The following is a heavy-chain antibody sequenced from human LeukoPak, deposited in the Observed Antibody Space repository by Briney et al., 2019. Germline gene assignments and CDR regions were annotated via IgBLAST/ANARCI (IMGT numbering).Heavy chain of an antibody. CDR2: INPSGGST. D-gene: IGHD5-18*01. V-gene: IGHV1-46*01. CDR3: ARSSGYTAMVAESGYYFDY. CDR1: GYTFTSYY. J-gene: IGHJ4*02. Sequence: ASVKVSCKASGYTFTSYYMHWVRQAPGQGLEWMGIINPSGGSTSYAQKFQGRVTMTRDMSTSTVYMELSGLRSEDTAVYYCARSSGYTAMVAESGYYFDYWGQGTLVTVSS.